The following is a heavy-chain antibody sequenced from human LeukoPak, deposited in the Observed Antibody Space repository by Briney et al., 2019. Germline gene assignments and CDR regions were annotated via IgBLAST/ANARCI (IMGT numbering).Heavy chain of an antibody. J-gene: IGHJ4*02. D-gene: IGHD6-19*01. CDR1: GFTVSSNY. CDR3: ARELSGSYFDC. Sequence: PGGSLRLSCAASGFTVSSNYTRWVRQAPGKGRGWVADISYDVSNKYHADSVKGRFTISRDKSTNTLYLQMNRMRAEGTAVYYWARELSGSYFDCWGQGTLVTVSS. V-gene: IGHV3-30*05. CDR2: ISYDVSNK.